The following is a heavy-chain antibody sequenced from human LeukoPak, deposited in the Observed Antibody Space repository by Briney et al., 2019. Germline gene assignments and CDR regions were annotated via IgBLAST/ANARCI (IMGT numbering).Heavy chain of an antibody. CDR3: ARLRAMAGHRGGFDF. CDR1: GFTFSDYY. Sequence: GSLRLSCAASGFTFSDYYMSWIRQAPGKGLEWIGTVYYTGNTYYNPSLKSRVAISVDTSKNQFSLQLTSMTAADTAVYYCARLRAMAGHRGGFDFWGRGTMVTVSS. D-gene: IGHD6-19*01. CDR2: VYYTGNT. J-gene: IGHJ3*01. V-gene: IGHV4-59*04.